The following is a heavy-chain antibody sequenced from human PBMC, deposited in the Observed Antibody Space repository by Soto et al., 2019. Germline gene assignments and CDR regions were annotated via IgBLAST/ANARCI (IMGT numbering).Heavy chain of an antibody. CDR3: ARGSEYGGNPVAFDI. Sequence: AQTLSLTCAISGDSVSSNSAAWNWIRQSPSRGLEWLGRTYYRSKWYNDYAVSVKSRITIKPDTSKNQFSLQLNSVTPEDTAVYYSARGSEYGGNPVAFDIWGQGTLVTVS. J-gene: IGHJ3*02. V-gene: IGHV6-1*01. CDR2: TYYRSKWYN. D-gene: IGHD2-15*01. CDR1: GDSVSSNSAA.